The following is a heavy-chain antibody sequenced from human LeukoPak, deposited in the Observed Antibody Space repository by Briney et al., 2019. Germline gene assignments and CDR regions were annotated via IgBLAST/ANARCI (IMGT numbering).Heavy chain of an antibody. D-gene: IGHD3-22*01. V-gene: IGHV4-59*01. CDR1: DGSIRNFY. Sequence: SETLSLTCTVSDGSIRNFYWNWFRQPPGNRLEWIGHSLYGGRTDYNPSLESRVTISIDTSKSQFSLKLRSVTATDTAVYYCARWGHFDTSGYFVVDYWGQGALVTVSS. J-gene: IGHJ4*02. CDR2: SLYGGRT. CDR3: ARWGHFDTSGYFVVDY.